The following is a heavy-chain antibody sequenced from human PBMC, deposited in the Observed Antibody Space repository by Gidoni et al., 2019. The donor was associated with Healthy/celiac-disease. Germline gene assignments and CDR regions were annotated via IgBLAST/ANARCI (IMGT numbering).Heavy chain of an antibody. V-gene: IGHV4-34*01. CDR2: INHSGST. D-gene: IGHD2-2*01. CDR1: GGSFRGYY. CDR3: ASTSKDCSSTSCPSSGRGYYYMDV. Sequence: QVQLQQWGAGLLKPSETLSLTCAVYGGSFRGYYWRRIRRPPGKGLEWIGDINHSGSTNYNPSLKIRVTISVDTSKNQFSLKLSSVTAADTAVYYCASTSKDCSSTSCPSSGRGYYYMDVWGRGTTVTVS. J-gene: IGHJ6*03.